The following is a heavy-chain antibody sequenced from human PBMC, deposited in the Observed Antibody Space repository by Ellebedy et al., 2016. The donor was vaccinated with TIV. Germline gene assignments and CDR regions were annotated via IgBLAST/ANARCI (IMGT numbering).Heavy chain of an antibody. V-gene: IGHV2-70*04. CDR2: IDWDDDK. CDR1: GFSLSTTAMR. Sequence: SGPTLVXPPPTLTLTCTFSGFSLSTTAMRVSWIRPPPGRALEWLARIDWDDDKFYNTSLKTRLTISKDTSKNQVVLTMTNMEPADTGTYYCTRISGGNYAFDYWGQGTLVTVSS. D-gene: IGHD1-7*01. J-gene: IGHJ4*02. CDR3: TRISGGNYAFDY.